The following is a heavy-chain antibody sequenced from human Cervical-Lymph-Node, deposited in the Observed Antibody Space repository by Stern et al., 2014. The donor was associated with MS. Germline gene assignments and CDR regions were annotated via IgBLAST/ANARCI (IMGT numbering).Heavy chain of an antibody. CDR2: IYYSGST. J-gene: IGHJ5*02. CDR3: ASRMTTVIGNWFDP. Sequence: QVQLQESGPGLVKPSETLSLTCTVSGGSISSSSYYWGWIRQPPGKGLEWIGSIYYSGSTYYNPSLKSRVTISVDTSKNQFSLKLGSGTAADTAVYYCASRMTTVIGNWFDPWGQGTLVTVSS. D-gene: IGHD4-17*01. CDR1: GGSISSSSYY. V-gene: IGHV4-39*01.